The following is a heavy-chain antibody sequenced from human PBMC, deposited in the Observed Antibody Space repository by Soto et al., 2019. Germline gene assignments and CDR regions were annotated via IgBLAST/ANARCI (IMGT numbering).Heavy chain of an antibody. CDR2: INGGNGNT. V-gene: IGHV1-3*01. J-gene: IGHJ5*02. CDR1: GYTITSYA. Sequence: QVQLVQSGAEVKKPGASVKVSFNASGYTITSYAMHWVRQAPGQRLEWMGWINGGNGNTKYSQKFQGRVTITRDTSASTAYMELSSLGSEDTAVYYCARDVGSSSPWGQGTLVTVSS. CDR3: ARDVGSSSP. D-gene: IGHD6-13*01.